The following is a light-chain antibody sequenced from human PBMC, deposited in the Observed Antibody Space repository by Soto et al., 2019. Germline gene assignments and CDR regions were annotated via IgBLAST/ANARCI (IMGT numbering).Light chain of an antibody. CDR1: QSVNTR. J-gene: IGKJ1*01. Sequence: DIQMTQSPSSLSASVGHRVTIICRASQSVNTRLAWYQQKPGKAPKVLIYDASSWAGGVPSRFTGSGSGTEFTLTINSLQPDDFATYYCQQYSVYWTFGQGTKVEIK. CDR2: DAS. CDR3: QQYSVYWT. V-gene: IGKV1-5*02.